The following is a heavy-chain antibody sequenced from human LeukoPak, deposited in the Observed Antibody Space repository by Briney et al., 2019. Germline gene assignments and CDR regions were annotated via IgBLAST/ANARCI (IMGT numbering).Heavy chain of an antibody. CDR2: ISSTSRYT. Sequence: GGSLRLSCAASGITFSSHSLDWVRQAPGKGLEWVSSISSTSRYTYYADSLKGRFTISRDNARNSLYLQMDSLRAEGTAIYYCARVGDYTDYAPDYSGLGTLVTVSS. CDR1: GITFSSHS. J-gene: IGHJ4*03. D-gene: IGHD4-17*01. CDR3: ARVGDYTDYAPDY. V-gene: IGHV3-21*06.